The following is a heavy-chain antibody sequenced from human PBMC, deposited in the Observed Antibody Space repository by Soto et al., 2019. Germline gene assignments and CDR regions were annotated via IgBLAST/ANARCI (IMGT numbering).Heavy chain of an antibody. D-gene: IGHD3-10*01. CDR3: ANAHGGITPPTDV. CDR1: GGSISSSNW. CDR2: IYHSGST. V-gene: IGHV4-4*02. J-gene: IGHJ6*02. Sequence: SETLSLTCAVSGGSISSSNWWSWVRQPPGKGLEWIGEIYHSGSTNYNPSLKSRVTISVDKSKNQFSLKLSSVTAADTAVYYCANAHGGITPPTDVWGQGTTVTVSS.